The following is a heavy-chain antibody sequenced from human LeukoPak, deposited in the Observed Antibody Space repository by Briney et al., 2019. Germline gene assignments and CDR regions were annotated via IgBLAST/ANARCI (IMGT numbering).Heavy chain of an antibody. V-gene: IGHV3-9*01. Sequence: PGRSLRLSCAASGFTFDDYAMHWVRQAPGKGLEWVSGISWNSGSIGYADSVKGRFTISRGNAKNSLYLQMNSLRAEDTALYYCAKVSVSSSLPYYFDYWGQGTLVTVSS. CDR3: AKVSVSSSLPYYFDY. J-gene: IGHJ4*02. D-gene: IGHD6-6*01. CDR1: GFTFDDYA. CDR2: ISWNSGSI.